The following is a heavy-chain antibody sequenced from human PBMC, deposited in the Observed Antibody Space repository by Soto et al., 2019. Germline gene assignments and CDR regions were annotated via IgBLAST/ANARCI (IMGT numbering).Heavy chain of an antibody. Sequence: QVQLVESGGGVVQPGRSLRLSCAASGFTFSSYGMHWVRQAPGKGLEWVAVIWYDGSNKYYADSVKGRFTISRDNSKNTLYLQMNSLRAEDTAVYYCARTYWDGGAFDIWGQGTMVTVSS. J-gene: IGHJ3*02. CDR3: ARTYWDGGAFDI. CDR1: GFTFSSYG. D-gene: IGHD1-26*01. V-gene: IGHV3-33*01. CDR2: IWYDGSNK.